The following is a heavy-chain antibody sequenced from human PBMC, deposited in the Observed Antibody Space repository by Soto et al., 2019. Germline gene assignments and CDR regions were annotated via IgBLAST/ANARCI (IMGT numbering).Heavy chain of an antibody. Sequence: SVKVSCKASGGTFSSYAISWVRQAPGQGLEWMGGIIHIFGTANYAQKFQGRVTITADESTSTAYMELSSLRSEDTAVYYCARDAVTGTTRDPQGMDVWGQGTTVTVSS. J-gene: IGHJ6*02. CDR1: GGTFSSYA. D-gene: IGHD1-7*01. CDR2: IIHIFGTA. CDR3: ARDAVTGTTRDPQGMDV. V-gene: IGHV1-69*13.